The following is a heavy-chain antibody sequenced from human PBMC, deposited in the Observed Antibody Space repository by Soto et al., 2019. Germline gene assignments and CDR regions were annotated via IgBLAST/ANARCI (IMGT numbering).Heavy chain of an antibody. CDR2: IYYSGST. CDR1: GGSISSSSYY. J-gene: IGHJ4*02. V-gene: IGHV4-39*01. D-gene: IGHD3-22*01. CDR3: ARTVPSYYYDSSGYTGLGGDVDD. Sequence: SETLSLTCTVSGGSISSSSYYWDWIRQPPGKGLEWIGSIYYSGSTYYNPSLKSRVTISVDTSKNQFSLKLSSVTAADTAVYYCARTVPSYYYDSSGYTGLGGDVDDWGQGTLVTVSA.